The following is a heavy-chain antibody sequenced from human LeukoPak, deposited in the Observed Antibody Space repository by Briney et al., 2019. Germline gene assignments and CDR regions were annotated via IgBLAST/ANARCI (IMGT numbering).Heavy chain of an antibody. D-gene: IGHD1-7*01. CDR2: IYSGGST. CDR1: GFTVSSNY. J-gene: IGHJ4*02. Sequence: GGSLGLSCAASGFTVSSNYMSWVRQAPGKGLEWVSVIYSGGSTYSADSVKGRFTISRDNSKNTVYLQMNSLRAEDTAVYYCARERVFNWNYWFDYWGQGTLVTVSS. CDR3: ARERVFNWNYWFDY. V-gene: IGHV3-66*01.